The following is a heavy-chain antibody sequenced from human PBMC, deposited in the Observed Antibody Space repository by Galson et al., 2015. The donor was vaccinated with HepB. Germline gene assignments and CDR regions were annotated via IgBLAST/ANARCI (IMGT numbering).Heavy chain of an antibody. Sequence: SLRLSCAASGFTFSSYGMHWVRQAPGKGLEWVAAISYDGSNKYYADSVKGRFTISRDNSKNTLYLQMNSLRAEDTAVYYCAKASWVHDYSNYLFGYYYYGMDVWGQGTTVTVSS. CDR1: GFTFSSYG. D-gene: IGHD4-11*01. J-gene: IGHJ6*02. CDR2: ISYDGSNK. CDR3: AKASWVHDYSNYLFGYYYYGMDV. V-gene: IGHV3-30*18.